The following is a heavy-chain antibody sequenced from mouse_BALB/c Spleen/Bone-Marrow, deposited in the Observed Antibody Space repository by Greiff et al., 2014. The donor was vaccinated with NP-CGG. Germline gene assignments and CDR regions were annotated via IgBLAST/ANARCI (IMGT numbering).Heavy chain of an antibody. J-gene: IGHJ2*01. CDR3: ARGGRLTGDYFDD. D-gene: IGHD4-1*01. V-gene: IGHV1-80*01. Sequence: QVQLQQPGAELVRPGSSVKISCKASGYAFSSYWMNWVKQRPGQGLEWIGQIYPGDGDTNYNGNFKDKATLTTDKSSTTAYMQLSRLTSEDSAVYFCARGGRLTGDYFDDWGQGTTLTVSS. CDR2: IYPGDGDT. CDR1: GYAFSSYW.